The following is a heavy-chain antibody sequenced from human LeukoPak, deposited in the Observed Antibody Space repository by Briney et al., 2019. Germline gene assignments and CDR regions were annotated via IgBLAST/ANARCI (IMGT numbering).Heavy chain of an antibody. Sequence: PGGSLRLSCAASGFTFSSYWMSWVRQAPGKGLEWVSAISGSGGSTYYADSVKGRFTISRDNSKNTLYLQMNSLRAEDTAVYYCAKDRYYDILTGPPGLFDYWGQGTLVTISS. CDR1: GFTFSSYW. CDR2: ISGSGGST. J-gene: IGHJ4*02. V-gene: IGHV3-23*01. CDR3: AKDRYYDILTGPPGLFDY. D-gene: IGHD3-9*01.